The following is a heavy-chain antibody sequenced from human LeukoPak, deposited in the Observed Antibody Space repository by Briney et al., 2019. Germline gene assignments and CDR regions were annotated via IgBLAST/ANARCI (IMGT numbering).Heavy chain of an antibody. D-gene: IGHD6-19*01. Sequence: ASVKVSCKASGYTFTTYGISWVRQAPGQGLEWMGWISTYIDNTKYAHKFQGRVTMTTDTSTSTAYMEVRSLRSDDTAVYFCARSKKAGVGVAGTGWYFDPWGRGTLVTVSS. CDR3: ARSKKAGVGVAGTGWYFDP. J-gene: IGHJ5*02. CDR2: ISTYIDNT. CDR1: GYTFTTYG. V-gene: IGHV1-18*01.